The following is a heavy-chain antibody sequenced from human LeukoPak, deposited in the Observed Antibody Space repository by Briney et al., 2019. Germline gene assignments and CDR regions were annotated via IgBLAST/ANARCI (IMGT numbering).Heavy chain of an antibody. D-gene: IGHD4-23*01. CDR1: GGTFSSYA. Sequence: ASVKVSCKASGGTFSSYAINWVRQAPGQGLEWMGGIIPIFGTAHYAQKFQGRVTITADESTSTAYMELRSLRSEDTAMYYCARGWLAETTVVTPYNYWGQGTLVTVSS. CDR2: IIPIFGTA. J-gene: IGHJ4*02. V-gene: IGHV1-69*13. CDR3: ARGWLAETTVVTPYNY.